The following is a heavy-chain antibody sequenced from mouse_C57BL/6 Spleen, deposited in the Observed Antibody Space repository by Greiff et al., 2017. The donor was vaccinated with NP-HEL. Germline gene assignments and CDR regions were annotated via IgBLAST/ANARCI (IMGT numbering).Heavy chain of an antibody. Sequence: VQLQQSGAELVKPGASVKISCKASGYAFSSYWMNWVKQRPGKGLEWIGQIYPGDGDTNYNGKFKGKATLTADKSSSTAYMQLSSLTSEDSAVYFCAREHGSSPSCWYFDVWGTGTTVTVSS. CDR3: AREHGSSPSCWYFDV. CDR1: GYAFSSYW. CDR2: IYPGDGDT. J-gene: IGHJ1*03. V-gene: IGHV1-80*01. D-gene: IGHD1-1*01.